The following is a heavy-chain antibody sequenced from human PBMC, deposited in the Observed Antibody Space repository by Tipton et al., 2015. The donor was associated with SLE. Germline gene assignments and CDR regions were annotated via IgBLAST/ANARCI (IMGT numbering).Heavy chain of an antibody. V-gene: IGHV3-49*04. Sequence: RSLRLSCTASGFTFGDYAMSWVRQAPGKGLEWVGFIRSKAYGGTTEYAASVKGRFTISRDDSKSIAYLQMNSLKTEDTAVYYCTRDHPIPIYLSGYYLGIYAVDIWGKGTMVTVSS. CDR2: IRSKAYGGTT. D-gene: IGHD3-22*01. CDR3: TRDHPIPIYLSGYYLGIYAVDI. CDR1: GFTFGDYA. J-gene: IGHJ3*02.